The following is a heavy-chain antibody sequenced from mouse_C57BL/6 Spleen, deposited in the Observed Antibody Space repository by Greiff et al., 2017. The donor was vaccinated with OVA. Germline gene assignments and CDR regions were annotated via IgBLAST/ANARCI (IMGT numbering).Heavy chain of an antibody. Sequence: EVQLVESGGGLVQSGRSLRLSCATSGFTFSDFYMEWVRQAPGKGLEWIAASRNKANDYTTEYSASVKGRFIVSRDTSQSILYLQMNALRAEDTAIYYCARDAGWYFDYWGQGTTLTVSS. J-gene: IGHJ2*01. CDR3: ARDAGWYFDY. D-gene: IGHD2-3*01. CDR1: GFTFSDFY. CDR2: SRNKANDYTT. V-gene: IGHV7-1*01.